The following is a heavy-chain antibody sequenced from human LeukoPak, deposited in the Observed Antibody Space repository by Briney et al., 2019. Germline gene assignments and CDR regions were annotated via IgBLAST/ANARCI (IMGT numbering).Heavy chain of an antibody. CDR3: AAQGGSGDLRY. CDR2: IKRIIDGGTT. D-gene: IGHD4-17*01. J-gene: IGHJ4*02. CDR1: GFTFSNTW. Sequence: GGSLRLSCAASGFTFSNTWMNWVRQAPGKGLEWVGRIKRIIDGGTTDYAAPVKGRFTVSRDDSINTLYLQMSSLKTEDTAVYYCAAQGGSGDLRYWGQGALVADSS. V-gene: IGHV3-15*01.